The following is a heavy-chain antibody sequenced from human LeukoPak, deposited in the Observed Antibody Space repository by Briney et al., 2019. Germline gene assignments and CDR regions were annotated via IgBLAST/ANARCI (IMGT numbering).Heavy chain of an antibody. Sequence: IPSETLSLTCTVSSVSLTNYYWSWIRQPAGKGLEWIGRIYTSGSTNYNPSLKSRVTMSVDTSKNQFSLKLSSVTAADTAVYYCARGSMVRGVIITFDIWGQGTMVTVSS. CDR1: SVSLTNYY. CDR3: ARGSMVRGVIITFDI. CDR2: IYTSGST. D-gene: IGHD3-10*01. V-gene: IGHV4-4*07. J-gene: IGHJ3*02.